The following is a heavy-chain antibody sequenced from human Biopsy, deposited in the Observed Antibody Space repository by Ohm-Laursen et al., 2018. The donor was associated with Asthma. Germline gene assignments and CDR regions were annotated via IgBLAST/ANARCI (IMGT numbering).Heavy chain of an antibody. V-gene: IGHV3-53*01. D-gene: IGHD3-22*01. Sequence: SLRLSCAATGFAVSRDHMFWVRQAPGKGLEWVSVIYSGGTSHTADSVRGRFTISRDYSKNTLYLQMHSLRAEDTAVYYCARGDSSNWSHYYFDYWGQGTLVTVSS. CDR3: ARGDSSNWSHYYFDY. J-gene: IGHJ4*02. CDR2: IYSGGTS. CDR1: GFAVSRDH.